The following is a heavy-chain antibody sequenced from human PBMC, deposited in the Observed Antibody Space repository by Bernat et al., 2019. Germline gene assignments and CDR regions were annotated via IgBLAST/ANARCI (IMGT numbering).Heavy chain of an antibody. D-gene: IGHD2-21*01. Sequence: EVQLVESGGGLVKPGGSLRLSCAASGFTLSSYSMNWVRQAPGKGLEWVSSISSSSSHKYHADSVKGRFTISSDNAKNSMYLQMNSLRVEDTAVYYCAREGNQLLYTNALDIWGQGTMVTVSS. CDR1: GFTLSSYS. V-gene: IGHV3-21*01. J-gene: IGHJ3*02. CDR3: AREGNQLLYTNALDI. CDR2: ISSSSSHK.